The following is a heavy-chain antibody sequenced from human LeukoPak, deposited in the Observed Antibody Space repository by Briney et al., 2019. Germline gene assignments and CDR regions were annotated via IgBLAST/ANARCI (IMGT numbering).Heavy chain of an antibody. CDR2: IWYDGRDK. Sequence: GGSLRLSCAASGFTFSGCGMHWVRQAPGKGLEWVAFIWYDGRDKYYADSVKGQFTISRDNSKNTLYLQMNSLRAEDTAVYYCARDRHYYYDSSGSSYYYYMDVWGKGTTVTVSS. J-gene: IGHJ6*03. CDR1: GFTFSGCG. CDR3: ARDRHYYYDSSGSSYYYYMDV. V-gene: IGHV3-30*02. D-gene: IGHD3-22*01.